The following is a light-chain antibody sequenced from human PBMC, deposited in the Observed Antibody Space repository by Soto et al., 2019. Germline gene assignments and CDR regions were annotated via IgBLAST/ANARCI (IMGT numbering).Light chain of an antibody. CDR3: QQYENLPT. CDR1: QNINNY. CDR2: DAS. J-gene: IGKJ5*01. Sequence: IQMTQSPSSLSESVGDIVTITCQASQNINNYLNWYQQKPGRAPKLLIYDASNLEAGVPSRFRGSGSGTDFTFTISRLHPEDIATYYCQQYENLPTCGQGTRLEIK. V-gene: IGKV1-33*01.